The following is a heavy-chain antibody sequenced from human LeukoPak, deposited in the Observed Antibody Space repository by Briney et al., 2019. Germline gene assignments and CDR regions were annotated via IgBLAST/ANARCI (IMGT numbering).Heavy chain of an antibody. CDR3: AKGRGWEASYYYYYMDV. CDR1: GFTFSSYG. J-gene: IGHJ6*03. V-gene: IGHV3-30*02. Sequence: GGSLRLSCAASGFTFSSYGMHWVRQAPGKGLEWVAFIRYDGSNKYYTDSVKGRFTISRDNSKKTLYLQMNSLRAEDTAVYYCAKGRGWEASYYYYYMDVWGKGTPVTISS. CDR2: IRYDGSNK. D-gene: IGHD1-26*01.